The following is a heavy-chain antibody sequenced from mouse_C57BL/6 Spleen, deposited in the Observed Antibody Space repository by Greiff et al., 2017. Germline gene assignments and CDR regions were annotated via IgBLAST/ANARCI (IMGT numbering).Heavy chain of an antibody. CDR1: GFTFSDYG. Sequence: EVNVVESGGGLVKPGGSLKLSCAASGFTFSDYGMHWVRQAPEKGLEWVAYISSGSSTIYYADTVKGRFTISRDNAKNTLFLQMTSLRSEDTAMYYCAREGYYGSSYGYWGQGTTLTVSS. D-gene: IGHD1-1*01. V-gene: IGHV5-17*01. CDR3: AREGYYGSSYGY. CDR2: ISSGSSTI. J-gene: IGHJ2*01.